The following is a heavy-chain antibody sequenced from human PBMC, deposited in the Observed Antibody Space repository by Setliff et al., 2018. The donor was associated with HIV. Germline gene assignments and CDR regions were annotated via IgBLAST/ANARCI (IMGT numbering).Heavy chain of an antibody. V-gene: IGHV1-8*02. D-gene: IGHD4-17*01. CDR2: VNPHSSNT. J-gene: IGHJ6*02. CDR1: GYTFINYD. Sequence: ASVKVSCKASGYTFINYDINWVGQAPGQGLQWMGWVNPHSSNTGYAPMFQGRLSMTRDTSTNPAYLELYTLDTHDTAVYYCERGSNHYGAYILYGMDIWGQGTSVTVSS. CDR3: ERGSNHYGAYILYGMDI.